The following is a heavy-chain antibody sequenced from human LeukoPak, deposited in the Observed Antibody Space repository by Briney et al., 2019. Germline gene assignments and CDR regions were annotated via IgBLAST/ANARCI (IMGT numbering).Heavy chain of an antibody. V-gene: IGHV1-2*02. CDR1: GYTFTGYY. Sequence: GASVKVSCKASGYTFTGYYMHWVRQAPGQGLEWMGWINPNSGGTNYAQKFQGRVTMTRNTSISTAYMELSSLRSEDTAVYYCARGDWELDAFDIWGQGTMVTVSS. D-gene: IGHD1-26*01. CDR3: ARGDWELDAFDI. J-gene: IGHJ3*02. CDR2: INPNSGGT.